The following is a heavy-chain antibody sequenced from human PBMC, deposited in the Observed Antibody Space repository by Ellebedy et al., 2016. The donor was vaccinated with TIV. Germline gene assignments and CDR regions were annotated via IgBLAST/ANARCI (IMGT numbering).Heavy chain of an antibody. J-gene: IGHJ4*02. V-gene: IGHV4-59*08. CDR2: IYYSGST. CDR3: ARYPGVAAHYFDY. CDR1: GGSISSYY. Sequence: MPSETLSLTCTVSGGSISSYYWSWIRQPPGKGLEWIGSIYYSGSTKYNPSLKSRVPISVDTSKNQFSLKLTSVTAADTAVYYCARYPGVAAHYFDYWGQGTLVTVSS. D-gene: IGHD6-19*01.